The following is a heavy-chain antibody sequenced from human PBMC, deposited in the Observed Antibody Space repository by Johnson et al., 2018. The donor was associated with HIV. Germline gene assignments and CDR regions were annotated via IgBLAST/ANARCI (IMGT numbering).Heavy chain of an antibody. CDR1: GFTFSDAW. V-gene: IGHV3-15*01. J-gene: IGHJ3*02. D-gene: IGHD1-26*01. CDR2: IKSKPDGRTT. Sequence: VLLVESGGGLVKPGGSLRLSCAASGFTFSDAWMSWVRQAPGKGLEWVGRIKSKPDGRTTDLVAPLTCRFTITRDDSKNTLYLQMNSLKTEDTAVYYGTTATPGGRDAFDIWGQGTMVTVSS. CDR3: TTATPGGRDAFDI.